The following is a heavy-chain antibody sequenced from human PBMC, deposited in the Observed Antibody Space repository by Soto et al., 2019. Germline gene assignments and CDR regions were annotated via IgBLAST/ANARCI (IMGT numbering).Heavy chain of an antibody. CDR2: ITGSGGTT. J-gene: IGHJ4*01. CDR1: GFTFSNYA. Sequence: EVHLLEFGGGLVQPGRSLRLSCAASGFTFSNYAMNWVRQAPGKGLEWVSGITGSGGTTFYADSVKGRFTISRDNSKNTVYLQMNSVRADDTAVYYCAKEYTSTSKGSFDYWGHGALVTVSS. D-gene: IGHD1-26*01. V-gene: IGHV3-23*01. CDR3: AKEYTSTSKGSFDY.